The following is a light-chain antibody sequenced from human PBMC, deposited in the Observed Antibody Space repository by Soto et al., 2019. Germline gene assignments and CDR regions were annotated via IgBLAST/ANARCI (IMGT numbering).Light chain of an antibody. CDR1: QSVTNSY. CDR3: HQYGAAPWT. CDR2: GAS. Sequence: EIVLTQSPGTLSLSPGERATLSCRASQSVTNSYLAWYQQRPGQAPRLLIYGASSRATGIPDRFSGSGSGIDFTLTISRLEPEDFGVYYCHQYGAAPWTFGQGTKVDIK. V-gene: IGKV3-20*01. J-gene: IGKJ1*01.